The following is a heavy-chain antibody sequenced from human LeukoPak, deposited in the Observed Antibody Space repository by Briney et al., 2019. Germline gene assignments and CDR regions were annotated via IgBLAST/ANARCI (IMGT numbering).Heavy chain of an antibody. CDR1: GYTFTSYC. Sequence: ASVKVSCKASGYTFTSYCMHWVRQAPGQGLEWMGIINPSGGSTSYAQKFQGRVTMTRDMSTGTVYMELSSLRSEDTAVYYCARVGDMGYSYGYGFDYWGQGTLVTVSS. D-gene: IGHD5-18*01. CDR3: ARVGDMGYSYGYGFDY. J-gene: IGHJ4*02. V-gene: IGHV1-46*01. CDR2: INPSGGST.